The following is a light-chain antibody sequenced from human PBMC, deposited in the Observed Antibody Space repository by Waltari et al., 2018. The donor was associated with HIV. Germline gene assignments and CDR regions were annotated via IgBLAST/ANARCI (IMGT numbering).Light chain of an antibody. CDR2: NDN. CDR3: AAWDDRLDGQGV. CDR1: RSNTGTNT. V-gene: IGLV1-44*01. J-gene: IGLJ3*02. Sequence: QSVLTPPPSASGTPGQRVTISCSGTRSNTGTNTVTWYQLIPGTAPKLLIYNDNQRPSGVPDRFSGSRSGTSAALAISGLQSEDEADYYCAAWDDRLDGQGVFGGGTTLTVL.